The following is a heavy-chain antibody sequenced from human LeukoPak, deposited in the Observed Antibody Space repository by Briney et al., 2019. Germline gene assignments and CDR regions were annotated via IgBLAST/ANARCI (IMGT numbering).Heavy chain of an antibody. CDR1: GGSISSSSYY. CDR3: ARELKDYYDFWSGYYSYMDV. V-gene: IGHV4-39*07. D-gene: IGHD3-3*01. CDR2: IYYSGST. J-gene: IGHJ6*03. Sequence: SETLSLTCTVSGGSISSSSYYWGWIRQPPGKGLEWIGNIYYSGSTYYNPSLKSRVTISVDTSKNQFSLKLSSVTAADTAVYYCARELKDYYDFWSGYYSYMDVWGKGTTVTVSS.